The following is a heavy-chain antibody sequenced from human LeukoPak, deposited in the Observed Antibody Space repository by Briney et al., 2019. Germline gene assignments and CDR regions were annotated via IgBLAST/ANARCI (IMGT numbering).Heavy chain of an antibody. J-gene: IGHJ6*03. CDR1: GGSFSGYY. Sequence: SETLSFNCAVYGGSFSGYYWSWIRLPPGKGLEWIGEINHSGSTNYNPSLKSRVSISLDTSKNQFSLKVTSVTAADTAVYYCARVKDPGGYYYYYYMDVWGKGTTVTISS. CDR3: ARVKDPGGYYYYYYMDV. V-gene: IGHV4-34*01. D-gene: IGHD3-16*01. CDR2: INHSGST.